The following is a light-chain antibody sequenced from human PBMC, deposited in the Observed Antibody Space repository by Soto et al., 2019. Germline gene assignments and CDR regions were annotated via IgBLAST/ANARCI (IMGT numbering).Light chain of an antibody. V-gene: IGKV1-27*01. CDR1: QDISDY. J-gene: IGKJ4*01. CDR2: TAS. Sequence: DIQMTQSPASVSASVGDRVTVTCRASQDISDYLAWYQLKPGKAPKLLIHTASTLQSGVPSRFSGSGSGTDFTLTISSLQPEDVATYYCQKYNIAPVTFGGGTKVDIK. CDR3: QKYNIAPVT.